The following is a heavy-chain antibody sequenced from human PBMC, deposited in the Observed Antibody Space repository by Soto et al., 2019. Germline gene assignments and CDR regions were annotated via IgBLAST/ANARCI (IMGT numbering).Heavy chain of an antibody. J-gene: IGHJ4*02. CDR2: IKSKTDGGTT. V-gene: IGHV3-15*07. D-gene: IGHD6-19*01. CDR3: ITESSGWYRPGDY. Sequence: EVQLVESGGGLVKPGGSLRLSCAASGSTFTNAWMNWVRQAPGKGLEWVGRIKSKTDGGTTYYAAPVKGRFTISSDDSETTLFLQMNSLKTEDTAVYYCITESSGWYRPGDYWGQGTLVTVSS. CDR1: GSTFTNAW.